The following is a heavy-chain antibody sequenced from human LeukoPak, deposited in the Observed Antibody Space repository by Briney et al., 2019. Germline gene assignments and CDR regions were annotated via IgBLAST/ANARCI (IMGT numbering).Heavy chain of an antibody. D-gene: IGHD3-16*01. V-gene: IGHV1-69*05. CDR2: IIPIFGTA. CDR1: GDTLANYG. CDR3: ARDWGSGGIGLGAPTYYMDV. Sequence: SVKVSCKAPGDTLANYGITWVRQAPGQGLEWMGGIIPIFGTANYAQKFQGRVTITTDESTSTAYMELSSLRSEDTAVYYCARDWGSGGIGLGAPTYYMDVWGKGTTVTVSS. J-gene: IGHJ6*03.